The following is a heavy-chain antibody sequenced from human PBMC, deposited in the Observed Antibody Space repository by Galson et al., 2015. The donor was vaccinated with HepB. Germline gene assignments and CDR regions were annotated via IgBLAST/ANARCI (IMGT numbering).Heavy chain of an antibody. CDR1: GGTFSSYA. CDR3: ARAGPLNGSGSYPQPYYYYYYMDV. J-gene: IGHJ6*03. V-gene: IGHV1-69*13. D-gene: IGHD3-10*01. Sequence: SVKVSCKASGGTFSSYAISWVRQAPGQGLEWMGGIIPIFGTANYAQKFQGRVTITADESTSTAYMELSSLRSEDTAVYYCARAGPLNGSGSYPQPYYYYYYMDVWGKGTTVTVSS. CDR2: IIPIFGTA.